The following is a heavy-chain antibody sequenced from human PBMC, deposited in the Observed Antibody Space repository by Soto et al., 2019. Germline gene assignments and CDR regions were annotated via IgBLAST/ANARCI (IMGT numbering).Heavy chain of an antibody. J-gene: IGHJ6*02. D-gene: IGHD3-16*02. CDR3: ARQFEVISYYYYGMDV. CDR1: GGTFSSYA. V-gene: IGHV1-69*13. CDR2: IIPIFGTA. Sequence: AASVKVSCKASGGTFSSYAISWVRQAPGQGLEWMGGIIPIFGTANYAQKFQGRVTITADESTSTAYMELSSLRSEDTAVYYCARQFEVISYYYYGMDVWGQGTTVTVSS.